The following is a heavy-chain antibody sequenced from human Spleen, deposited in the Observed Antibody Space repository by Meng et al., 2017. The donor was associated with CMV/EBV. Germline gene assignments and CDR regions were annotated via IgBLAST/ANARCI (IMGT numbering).Heavy chain of an antibody. CDR3: AREGRSYSSSWYVNYYGMDV. V-gene: IGHV3-11*04. Sequence: GESLKISCAASGFSFSDYYMSWIRQAPGKGLEWVSYIRSSGSTIYYADSVKGRFTISGDNAKNSLYLQMNSLRGEDTAVYYCAREGRSYSSSWYVNYYGMDVWGQGTTVTVSS. CDR1: GFSFSDYY. D-gene: IGHD6-13*01. CDR2: IRSSGSTI. J-gene: IGHJ6*02.